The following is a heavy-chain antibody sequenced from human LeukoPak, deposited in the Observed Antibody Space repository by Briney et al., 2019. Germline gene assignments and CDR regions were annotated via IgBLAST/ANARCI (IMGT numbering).Heavy chain of an antibody. D-gene: IGHD2-21*01. Sequence: GGSLRLSCASSGFTFSSYAMSWVRQAPGKGLEWVSTIGGTGVRTYYADSVKGRVTISRDNAKNTLYLQMNSLRAEDTAVYYCARSDWFDPWGQGTLVIVSS. CDR1: GFTFSSYA. J-gene: IGHJ5*02. CDR2: IGGTGVRT. V-gene: IGHV3-23*01. CDR3: ARSDWFDP.